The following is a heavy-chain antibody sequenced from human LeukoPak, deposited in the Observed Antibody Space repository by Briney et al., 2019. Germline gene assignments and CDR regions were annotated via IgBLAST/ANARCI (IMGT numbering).Heavy chain of an antibody. D-gene: IGHD7-27*01. CDR3: ARDGDAEAFDI. J-gene: IGHJ3*02. Sequence: ASVRVSCKASGYTFTGYYIHWVRQAPGQGLEWMGWINPNSGGTNYAQKFQGRVAMTRDTTIITTYMELHGLRSDDTAVYYCARDGDAEAFDIWGQGTMV. CDR2: INPNSGGT. CDR1: GYTFTGYY. V-gene: IGHV1-2*02.